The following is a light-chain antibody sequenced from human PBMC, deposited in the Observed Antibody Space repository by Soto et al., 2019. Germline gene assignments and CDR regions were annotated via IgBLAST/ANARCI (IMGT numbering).Light chain of an antibody. J-gene: IGKJ1*01. CDR3: HQYGSSPAT. CDR2: GAS. V-gene: IGKV3-20*01. CDR1: QNVDTNY. Sequence: EIVLTPSPGTLSLSPGEGAPLSRRASQNVDTNYLAWYQFKPGQAPRLIIFGASGRATGIPDRFSGSGSGTDFTLTISRLEPEDFAVYYCHQYGSSPATFGQGTKVDIK.